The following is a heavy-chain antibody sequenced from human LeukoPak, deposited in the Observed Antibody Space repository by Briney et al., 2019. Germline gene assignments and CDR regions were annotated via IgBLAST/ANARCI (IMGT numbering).Heavy chain of an antibody. V-gene: IGHV4-59*01. J-gene: IGHJ5*02. D-gene: IGHD4-23*01. CDR2: IYYSGST. Sequence: SETLSLTCTVSGGSLSSYYWSWIRQPPGKGLEWIGYIYYSGSTNYNPSLKSRVTISVDTSKNQFSLKLSSVTAADTAVYYCARDYHDNDDYGGNGGLRFDPWGQGTLVTVSS. CDR1: GGSLSSYY. CDR3: ARDYHDNDDYGGNGGLRFDP.